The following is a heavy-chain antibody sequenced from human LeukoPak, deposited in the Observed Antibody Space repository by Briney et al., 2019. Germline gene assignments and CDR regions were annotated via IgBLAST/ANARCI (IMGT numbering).Heavy chain of an antibody. V-gene: IGHV4-4*08. J-gene: IGHJ3*02. CDR2: VYDSGST. D-gene: IGHD2-15*01. Sequence: SETLSLTCTVSGASIRSYYWSWIRQPPGKGLEWFGYVYDSGSTSYNPSLKSRVTISIDTSKTQFSLKLSSVTAADTAVYYCARSLNAAPKLWAFDIWGQGAMVTVSS. CDR3: ARSLNAAPKLWAFDI. CDR1: GASIRSYY.